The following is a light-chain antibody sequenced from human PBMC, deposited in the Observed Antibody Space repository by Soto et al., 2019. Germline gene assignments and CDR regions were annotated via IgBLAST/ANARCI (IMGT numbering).Light chain of an antibody. CDR2: AAS. CDR1: QDINNY. J-gene: IGKJ4*01. CDR3: QQRSNWPLLT. V-gene: IGKV1-16*01. Sequence: DIRLTQSPSSLSASVGDRVTITCRASQDINNYVAWFQQKPGRAPKSLIYAASNRATGIPARFSGSGSGTDFTLTISSLEPEDFAVYYCQQRSNWPLLTFGGGTKVEIK.